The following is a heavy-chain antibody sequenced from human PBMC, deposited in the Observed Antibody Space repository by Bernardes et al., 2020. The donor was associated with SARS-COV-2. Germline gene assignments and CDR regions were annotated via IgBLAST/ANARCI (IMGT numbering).Heavy chain of an antibody. Sequence: GGSLRLSCSASGFTFSSYSMHWVRQAPGKGLEYVSGISSDGDNKQYADSVEDRFTISRDNSKDTLYLQLTSLRAEDTAVYYCARVDFSNLYYFDYWGQGTPVTVSS. CDR3: ARVDFSNLYYFDY. CDR1: GFTFSSYS. J-gene: IGHJ4*02. D-gene: IGHD4-4*01. V-gene: IGHV3-64*04. CDR2: ISSDGDNK.